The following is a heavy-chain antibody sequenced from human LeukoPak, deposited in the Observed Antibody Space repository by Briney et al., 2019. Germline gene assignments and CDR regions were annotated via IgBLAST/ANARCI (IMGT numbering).Heavy chain of an antibody. CDR2: ISWNSVNR. CDR3: AKSTWQYHYDGQIDQ. D-gene: IGHD3-22*01. J-gene: IGHJ4*02. CDR1: GFIFDNYG. V-gene: IGHV3-9*01. Sequence: GRSLRLSCSASGFIFDNYGMHWVRQFPGKDLEWVAGISWNSVNRDYGDSVKGRFTISRDNAKGSLYLQMNSLKLEDTALYYCAKSTWQYHYDGQIDQWGQGTLVTVS.